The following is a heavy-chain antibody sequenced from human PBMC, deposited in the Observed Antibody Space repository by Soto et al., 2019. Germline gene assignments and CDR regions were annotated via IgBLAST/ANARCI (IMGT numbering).Heavy chain of an antibody. Sequence: QVQLVESGGGVVQPGRSLRRSCAASGFTFSRFGIHWIRQAPGKWLEWVAVIWYDGSNKYYADSVKCRFTISRDNSNNMVFLQMNRLRAEDTAMYSCVRDERTAAEGPYYYYALDVWGQGTTVTVSS. V-gene: IGHV3-33*01. CDR2: IWYDGSNK. J-gene: IGHJ6*02. D-gene: IGHD6-13*01. CDR1: GFTFSRFG. CDR3: VRDERTAAEGPYYYYALDV.